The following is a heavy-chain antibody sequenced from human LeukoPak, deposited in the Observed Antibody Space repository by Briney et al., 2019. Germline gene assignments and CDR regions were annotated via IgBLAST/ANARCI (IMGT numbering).Heavy chain of an antibody. D-gene: IGHD3-10*01. CDR2: IYTSGTT. J-gene: IGHJ4*02. Sequence: SETLSLTCTVSGGSISSGSYYWSWIRQPAGKGLEWIGRIYTSGTTNYNPSLESRVTISVDTSKNQFSLKLSSVTAADTAVYYCARDRLWFGFDYWGQGTLVTVSS. CDR1: GGSISSGSYY. CDR3: ARDRLWFGFDY. V-gene: IGHV4-61*02.